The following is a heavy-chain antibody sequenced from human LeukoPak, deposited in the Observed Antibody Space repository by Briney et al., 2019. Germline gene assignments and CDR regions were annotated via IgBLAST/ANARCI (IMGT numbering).Heavy chain of an antibody. D-gene: IGHD3-16*01. CDR2: IKGIGPTT. CDR1: GFTFSDYY. CDR3: ARAGELRYMDV. J-gene: IGHJ6*03. V-gene: IGHV3-11*04. Sequence: GGSLRLSCAASGFTFSDYYMSWIRQAPGKGLEWVSTIKGIGPTTYYADSVKGRFTISRDNAKNSLFLQMSSLRADDTAIYYCARAGELRYMDVWGKGTAVTVSS.